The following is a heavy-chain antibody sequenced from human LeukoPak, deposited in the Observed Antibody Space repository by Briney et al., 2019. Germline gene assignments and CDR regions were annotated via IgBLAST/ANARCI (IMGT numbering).Heavy chain of an antibody. CDR3: GSGSYYSPNY. Sequence: SVKVSCKASGYTFTSYGISWVRQAPGQGLEWMGGIIPIFGTANYAQKFQGRVTITADESTSTASMELSSLRSEDTAVYYCGSGSYYSPNYWGQGTLVTVSS. CDR1: GYTFTSYG. D-gene: IGHD3-10*01. CDR2: IIPIFGTA. J-gene: IGHJ4*02. V-gene: IGHV1-69*13.